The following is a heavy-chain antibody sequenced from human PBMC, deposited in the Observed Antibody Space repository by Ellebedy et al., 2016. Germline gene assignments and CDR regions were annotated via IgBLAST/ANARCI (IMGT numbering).Heavy chain of an antibody. D-gene: IGHD6-19*01. Sequence: GGSLRLXCTTSGFTFGDYAMTWFRQAPGKGLEWVGFIRTKINGGTTEHATSLEGRFTISRDDSKSIAYLQMNSLKTEDTAVYYCSRNGYNSGGDYWGQGALVTVSS. CDR1: GFTFGDYA. J-gene: IGHJ4*02. V-gene: IGHV3-49*03. CDR3: SRNGYNSGGDY. CDR2: IRTKINGGTT.